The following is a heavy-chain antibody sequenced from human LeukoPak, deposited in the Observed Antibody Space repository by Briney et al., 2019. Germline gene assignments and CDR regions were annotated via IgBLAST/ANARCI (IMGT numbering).Heavy chain of an antibody. CDR1: GYTFTSYY. CDR3: ARPQATATTGDYGMDV. V-gene: IGHV1-46*01. CDR2: INPSGGST. D-gene: IGHD4-17*01. Sequence: ASVKVSCKASGYTFTSYYMHWVRQAPGQGLEWMGIINPSGGSTSYAQKFQGRVTMTRDTSTSTVYMELSSLRSEDTAVYYCARPQATATTGDYGMDVWGKGTTVTVSS. J-gene: IGHJ6*04.